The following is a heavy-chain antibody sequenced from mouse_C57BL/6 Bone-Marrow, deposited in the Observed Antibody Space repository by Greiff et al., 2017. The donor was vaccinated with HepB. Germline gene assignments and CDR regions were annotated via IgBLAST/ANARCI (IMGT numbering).Heavy chain of an antibody. J-gene: IGHJ3*01. CDR2: ISSGGSYT. CDR3: ARHHFAY. CDR1: GFTFSSYG. V-gene: IGHV5-6*01. Sequence: EVHLVESGGDLVKPGGSLKLSCAASGFTFSSYGMSWVRLTPDKRLEWVATISSGGSYTYYPASVKGRFTISRDNAKNTLYLQMSSLKSEDTAMYYCARHHFAYWGQGTLVTVSA.